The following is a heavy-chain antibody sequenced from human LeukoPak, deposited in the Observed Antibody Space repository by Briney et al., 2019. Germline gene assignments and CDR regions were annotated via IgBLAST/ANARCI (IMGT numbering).Heavy chain of an antibody. Sequence: SGGSLRLSCAASGLTFSGYWMHWVRQAPGKGLVWVSRINSDGSSTSYADSVKGRFTSSRDNAKNTLYLQMNSLRSEDTAVYYCARDLGNDYDFWSGYYTFDYWGQGTLVTVSS. CDR1: GLTFSGYW. CDR3: ARDLGNDYDFWSGYYTFDY. J-gene: IGHJ4*02. CDR2: INSDGSST. D-gene: IGHD3-3*01. V-gene: IGHV3-74*01.